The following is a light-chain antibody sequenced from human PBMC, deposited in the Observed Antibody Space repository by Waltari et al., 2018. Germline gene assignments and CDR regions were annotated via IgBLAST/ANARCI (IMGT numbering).Light chain of an antibody. J-gene: IGLJ3*02. CDR3: QTWGTGIQV. CDR1: SGHSSYA. V-gene: IGLV4-69*01. CDR2: LNSDGSH. Sequence: QLVLTLSPSASASLGASVKLTCPLSSGHSSYAIAWHQQQPEKGPRYLMKLNSDGSHSKGDGIPDRFSGSSSGAERYLTISSLQSEDEADYYCQTWGTGIQVFGGGTKLTVL.